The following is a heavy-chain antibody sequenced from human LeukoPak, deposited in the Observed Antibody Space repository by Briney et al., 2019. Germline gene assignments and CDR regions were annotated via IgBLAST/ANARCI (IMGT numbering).Heavy chain of an antibody. CDR1: GFTFSSYS. CDR2: ISSSSSYI. V-gene: IGHV3-21*01. J-gene: IGHJ4*02. D-gene: IGHD3-22*01. CDR3: ARDSYYYDSSGFDY. Sequence: RAGGSLRLSCAASGFTFSSYSMNWVRQAPGKGLEWVSSISSSSSYIYYADSVKGRFTISRDNAKNSLYLQMNSLRAEDTAVYYCARDSYYYDSSGFDYWGQGTLVTVSS.